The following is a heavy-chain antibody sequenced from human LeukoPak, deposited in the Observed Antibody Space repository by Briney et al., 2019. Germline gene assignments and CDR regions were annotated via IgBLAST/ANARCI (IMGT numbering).Heavy chain of an antibody. J-gene: IGHJ4*02. V-gene: IGHV1-46*01. Sequence: ASVKVSCKASGYTYTSYYMHWVRQAPGQGLEWMGIINPSGGSTSYAQKFQGRVTMTRDMSTSTVYMELSSLRSEDTAVYYCARDPANDYGDYRFDYWGQGTLVTVSS. CDR2: INPSGGST. D-gene: IGHD4-17*01. CDR3: ARDPANDYGDYRFDY. CDR1: GYTYTSYY.